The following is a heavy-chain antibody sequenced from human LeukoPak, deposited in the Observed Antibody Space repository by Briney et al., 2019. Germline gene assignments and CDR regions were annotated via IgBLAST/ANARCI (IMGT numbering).Heavy chain of an antibody. D-gene: IGHD2-2*01. CDR3: AKRDIVVVPAANIDY. CDR2: ISGSGGST. J-gene: IGHJ4*02. CDR1: GFTFSSYA. V-gene: IGHV3-23*01. Sequence: GGSLRLSCAASGFTFSSYAMSWVRQAPGKGLEWVSAISGSGGSTYYADSVKGRFTISRDNSKNTLYLEMNSLRAEDTAVYYCAKRDIVVVPAANIDYWGQGTLVTVSS.